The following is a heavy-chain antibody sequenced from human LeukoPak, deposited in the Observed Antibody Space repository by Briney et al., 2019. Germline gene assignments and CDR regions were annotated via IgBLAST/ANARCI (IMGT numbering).Heavy chain of an antibody. D-gene: IGHD5-24*01. J-gene: IGHJ4*02. CDR2: INSDGSST. Sequence: GGSLRLSCAASGFTFSSYWMHWVRQAPGKGLVWVSRINSDGSSTSYADSVKGRFTISRDNANNTLHLQMNSLRAEDTAVYYCAGTEMATNPLAYWGQGTLVTVSS. CDR1: GFTFSSYW. CDR3: AGTEMATNPLAY. V-gene: IGHV3-74*01.